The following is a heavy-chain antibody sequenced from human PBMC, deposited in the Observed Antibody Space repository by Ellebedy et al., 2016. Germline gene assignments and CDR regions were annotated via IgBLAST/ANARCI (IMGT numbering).Heavy chain of an antibody. J-gene: IGHJ4*02. CDR1: GFTFDYYW. CDR2: IHSDGSST. Sequence: GESLKISCAASGFTFDYYWMHWVRQAPGKGLEWVSRIHSDGSSTTYADSVKGRFTISRDNAENTQFLQMNSLRTEDTAVYYCARGDRGGFDLWGQGTLVVVSS. V-gene: IGHV3-74*01. CDR3: ARGDRGGFDL.